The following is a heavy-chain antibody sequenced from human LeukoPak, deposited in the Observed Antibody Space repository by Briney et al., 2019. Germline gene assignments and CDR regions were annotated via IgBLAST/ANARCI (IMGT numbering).Heavy chain of an antibody. CDR3: ARPNIRYCSGGACSNDGSDY. Sequence: PSETLSLTCTVSGGSISSSNYYWGWIRQPPGKGLEWIGSIYYSGSTYYSPSLKSRVTISVDTSKNQFSLKLSSVTAADTAVYYCARPNIRYCSGGACSNDGSDYGGQGTVVTVS. CDR1: GGSISSSNYY. J-gene: IGHJ4*02. CDR2: IYYSGST. V-gene: IGHV4-39*07. D-gene: IGHD2-15*01.